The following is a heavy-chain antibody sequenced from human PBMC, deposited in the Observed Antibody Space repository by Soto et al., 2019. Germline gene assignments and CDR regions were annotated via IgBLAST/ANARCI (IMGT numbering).Heavy chain of an antibody. V-gene: IGHV4-30-4*01. CDR3: ARVGSGGSEYYYYYGMDV. D-gene: IGHD2-15*01. Sequence: PSETLSLTCTVSGGSISSGDYYWSWICQPPGKGLEWIGYIYYSGSTYYNPSLKSRVTISVDTSKNQFSLKLSSVTAADTAVYYCARVGSGGSEYYYYYGMDVWGQGTTVTVSS. J-gene: IGHJ6*02. CDR1: GGSISSGDYY. CDR2: IYYSGST.